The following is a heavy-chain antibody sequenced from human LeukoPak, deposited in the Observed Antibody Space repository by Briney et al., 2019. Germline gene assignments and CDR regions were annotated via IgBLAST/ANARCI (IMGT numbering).Heavy chain of an antibody. Sequence: PGGSLRLSCAASGFTFSSYAMSWVRQAPGKGLVWVSAISGSGGSTYYADSVKGRFTISRDNSKNTLYLQMNSLRAEDTAVYYCAKGIAVAGTFDFDYWGQGTLVTVSS. CDR1: GFTFSSYA. D-gene: IGHD6-19*01. CDR3: AKGIAVAGTFDFDY. CDR2: ISGSGGST. V-gene: IGHV3-23*01. J-gene: IGHJ4*02.